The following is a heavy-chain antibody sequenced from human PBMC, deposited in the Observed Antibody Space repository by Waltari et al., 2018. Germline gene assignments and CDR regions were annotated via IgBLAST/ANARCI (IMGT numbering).Heavy chain of an antibody. J-gene: IGHJ3*02. D-gene: IGHD3-9*01. CDR2: IYHSGST. V-gene: IGHV4-38-2*02. CDR3: ARDLGGFNHFDWFLSI. CDR1: GYSISSGYY. Sequence: QVQLQESGPGLVKPSETLSLTCAVSGYSISSGYYWGWIRQPPGKGLEWIGSIYHSGSTYYNPSLKSRVTISVDTSKNQFSLKLSSVTAADTAVYYCARDLGGFNHFDWFLSIWGPGTMVTVSS.